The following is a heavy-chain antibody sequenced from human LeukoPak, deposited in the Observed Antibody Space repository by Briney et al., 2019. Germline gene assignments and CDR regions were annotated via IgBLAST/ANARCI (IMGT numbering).Heavy chain of an antibody. Sequence: SETLSLTCTDSGGSISSGGYYWSWIRQHPGKGLEWIGYIYYSGSTYYNPSLKSRVTISVDTSKNQFSLKLSSVTAADTAVYYCARGGSGLVYAFDYWGQGTLVTVSS. CDR3: ARGGSGLVYAFDY. CDR2: IYYSGST. CDR1: GGSISSGGYY. J-gene: IGHJ4*02. D-gene: IGHD3-16*01. V-gene: IGHV4-31*03.